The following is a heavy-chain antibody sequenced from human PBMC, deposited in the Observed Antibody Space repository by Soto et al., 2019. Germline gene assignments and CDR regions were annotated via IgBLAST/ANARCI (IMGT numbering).Heavy chain of an antibody. D-gene: IGHD2-8*01. V-gene: IGHV5-10-1*01. CDR3: ARSDYCTNGVCYSGMDV. CDR1: GYSFTSYW. J-gene: IGHJ6*01. Sequence: GESLKISCKGSGYSFTSYWISWVRQMPGKGLEWMGRIDPSDSYTNYSPSFQGHVAISADKSISTAYLQWSSLKASDTAMYYCARSDYCTNGVCYSGMDVWGQGTTVTVSS. CDR2: IDPSDSYT.